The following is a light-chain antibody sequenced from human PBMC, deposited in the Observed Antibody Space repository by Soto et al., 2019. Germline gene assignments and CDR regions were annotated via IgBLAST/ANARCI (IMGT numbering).Light chain of an antibody. CDR2: WAS. Sequence: DIVLTQSPDSLAVSLGERATIDCKSSQGGFYSSNNNNYLAWYQQKPGQPPKLLVYWASTRESGVPDRFSGSGSGTDFTLTINSLQAEDVAVYYCQQYYTTPLTFGGGTKVDIK. CDR1: QGGFYSSNNNNY. V-gene: IGKV4-1*01. J-gene: IGKJ4*01. CDR3: QQYYTTPLT.